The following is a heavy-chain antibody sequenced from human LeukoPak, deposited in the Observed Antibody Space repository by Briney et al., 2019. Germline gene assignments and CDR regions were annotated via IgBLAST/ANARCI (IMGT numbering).Heavy chain of an antibody. J-gene: IGHJ6*02. CDR3: ARDLYSYGQYYYYGMDV. Sequence: SETLSLTCAVSGGSMSSYYWSWIRQPPGKGLEWIGYGHYSGSTNYNPSLKSRVTISVDTSKNQFSLKLSSVTAADTAVYYCARDLYSYGQYYYYGMDVWGQGTTVTVSS. CDR2: GHYSGST. V-gene: IGHV4-59*01. D-gene: IGHD5-18*01. CDR1: GGSMSSYY.